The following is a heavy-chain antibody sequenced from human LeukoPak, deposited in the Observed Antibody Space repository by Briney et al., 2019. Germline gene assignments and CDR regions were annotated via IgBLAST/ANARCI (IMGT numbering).Heavy chain of an antibody. V-gene: IGHV3-7*01. Sequence: GGSLRLSCTASGFTFSNYWMTWVRQAPGKGLEWVANIKQDGSENYSVDSVRGRFTISRDNAKNSLYLQMNSLRVEDTAVYYCARWGIAATTTEFDYWGQGTLVTVSS. J-gene: IGHJ4*02. CDR1: GFTFSNYW. D-gene: IGHD6-13*01. CDR3: ARWGIAATTTEFDY. CDR2: IKQDGSEN.